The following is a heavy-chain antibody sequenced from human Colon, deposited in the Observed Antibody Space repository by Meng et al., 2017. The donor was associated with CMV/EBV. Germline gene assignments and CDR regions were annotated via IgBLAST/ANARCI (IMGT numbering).Heavy chain of an antibody. CDR1: GFTCSSYW. CDR3: ARDTAMTGGYDY. V-gene: IGHV3-74*01. CDR2: INSDGSST. Sequence: CAASGFTCSSYWMHWVRQAPGKGLVWVSRINSDGSSTSYADSVKGRFTISRDNAKNTLYLQMNSLRAEDTAVYYCARDTAMTGGYDYWGQGTLVTVSS. J-gene: IGHJ4*02. D-gene: IGHD5-18*01.